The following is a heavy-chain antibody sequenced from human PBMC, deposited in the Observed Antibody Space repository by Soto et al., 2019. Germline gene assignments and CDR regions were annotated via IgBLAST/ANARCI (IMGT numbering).Heavy chain of an antibody. Sequence: QVHLQESGPGLVKPAETLSLTCSVSGGSIISYYCSWIRQPPGKGLEWIFYVFYTGIIKYNPSFKCRATISGDTSRNQFSLNLMSVTAADTAVYYCAKWGAAAGTTWGQGIRVNVSA. V-gene: IGHV4-59*01. J-gene: IGHJ4*02. CDR3: AKWGAAAGTT. CDR2: VFYTGII. D-gene: IGHD6-25*01. CDR1: GGSIISYY.